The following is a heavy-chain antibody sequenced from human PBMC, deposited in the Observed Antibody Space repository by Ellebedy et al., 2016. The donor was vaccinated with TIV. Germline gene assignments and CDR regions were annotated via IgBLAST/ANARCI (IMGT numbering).Heavy chain of an antibody. CDR3: ARCSYDSSGFYSYYGMDV. J-gene: IGHJ6*02. CDR1: GASISSSSYY. Sequence: MPGGSLRLSCTVSGASISSSSYYWGWIRQPPGKGLEWIGSIYYSGSTYYNPSLNIRVTISVDTSKNQFSLKLSSVTAADTALYYCARCSYDSSGFYSYYGMDVWGQGTTVTVSS. D-gene: IGHD3-22*01. CDR2: IYYSGST. V-gene: IGHV4-39*01.